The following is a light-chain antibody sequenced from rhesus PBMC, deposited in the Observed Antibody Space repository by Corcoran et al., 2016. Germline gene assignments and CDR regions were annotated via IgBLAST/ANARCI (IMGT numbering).Light chain of an antibody. Sequence: QSAPTQPPSVSGSPGQSVTISCTGTSSDIGGYNYVSWFQQHPGKAPKLLIYGVSHRPSGVSDRFSGSRSGNTASLTISGLQAEDEADYYCCSFTTSTPVIFGSGTRLTVL. CDR1: SSDIGGYNY. CDR2: GVS. J-gene: IGLJ1*01. V-gene: IGLV2S7*01. CDR3: CSFTTSTPVI.